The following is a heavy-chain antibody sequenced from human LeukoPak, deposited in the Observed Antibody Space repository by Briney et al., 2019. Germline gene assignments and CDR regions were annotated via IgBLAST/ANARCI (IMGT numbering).Heavy chain of an antibody. CDR1: GGSISIYY. D-gene: IGHD2-2*01. J-gene: IGHJ6*02. V-gene: IGHV4-59*12. CDR2: IYYSGST. CDR3: ARDGVVPAASYYYGMDV. Sequence: PSETLSLTCTVSGGSISIYYWSWVRQPPGKGLEWIGYIYYSGSTYYNPSLKSRVTISVDTSKNQFSLKLSSVTAADTAVYYCARDGVVPAASYYYGMDVWGQGTTVTVSS.